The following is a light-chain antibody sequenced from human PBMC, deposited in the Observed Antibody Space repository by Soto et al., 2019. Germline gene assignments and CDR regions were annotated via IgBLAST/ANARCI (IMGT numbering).Light chain of an antibody. CDR1: QSISSW. J-gene: IGKJ4*01. CDR2: KAS. Sequence: DIQLTQSPSTLSASVGDRATITCRASQSISSWLAWYQEKPGKAPKLLVYKASSLESGVPSRFSGSGSGTEFTLTISTLQPDDFASDYCQVYEAYPLTFGGGTKVEI. V-gene: IGKV1-5*03. CDR3: QVYEAYPLT.